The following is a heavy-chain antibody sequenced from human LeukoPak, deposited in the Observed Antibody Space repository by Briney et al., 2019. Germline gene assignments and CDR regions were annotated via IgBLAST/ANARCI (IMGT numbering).Heavy chain of an antibody. D-gene: IGHD6-13*01. V-gene: IGHV5-51*01. J-gene: IGHJ4*02. CDR2: IYPGDSET. CDR1: GYSFTSFW. Sequence: GESLKTSCKCSGYSFTSFWIAWVRQMPGNGLEWMGIIYPGDSETTYSPSFQGQVTISADKSISTAYLRWSSLKASDTAMYYCARGGGHSIAAAGDYWGQGTLVTVSS. CDR3: ARGGGHSIAAAGDY.